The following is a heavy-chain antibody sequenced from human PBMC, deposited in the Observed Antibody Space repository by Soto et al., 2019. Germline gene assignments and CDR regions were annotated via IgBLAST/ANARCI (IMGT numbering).Heavy chain of an antibody. CDR1: GFIFSSYA. D-gene: IGHD3-10*01. Sequence: QVQLVESGGGVVQPGRSLRLSCAASGFIFSSYAMHWVRQAPGKGLEWVAVISYDGANKYYADSVKGRFTISRDNSKNTLYLQMKSLRAEDTAVYYCARGLWFGELLFRRFDYWGQGTLVTVSS. J-gene: IGHJ4*02. CDR2: ISYDGANK. CDR3: ARGLWFGELLFRRFDY. V-gene: IGHV3-30-3*01.